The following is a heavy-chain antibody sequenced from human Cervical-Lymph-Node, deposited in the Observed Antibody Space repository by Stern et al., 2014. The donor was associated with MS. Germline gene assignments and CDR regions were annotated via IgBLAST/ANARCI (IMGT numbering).Heavy chain of an antibody. CDR3: AREIPGIAAAAY. Sequence: QVQLVESGAEVKKPGASVKVSCKASGYTFTGFYMHWVRQAPGQGLEWMGRINPTSGDTTYVQKFQGRVTMTRDTSISTASMELSRLRSDDTAVYYCAREIPGIAAAAYWGQGTLVTVSS. D-gene: IGHD6-13*01. V-gene: IGHV1-2*06. J-gene: IGHJ4*02. CDR2: INPTSGDT. CDR1: GYTFTGFY.